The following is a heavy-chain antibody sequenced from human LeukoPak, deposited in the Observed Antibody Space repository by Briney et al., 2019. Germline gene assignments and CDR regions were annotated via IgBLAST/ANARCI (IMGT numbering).Heavy chain of an antibody. CDR2: ISSSSTI. CDR3: ARDSSYGVYFDY. V-gene: IGHV3-48*02. Sequence: GGSLRLSCAASGFTFSSYSMSWVRQAPGKGLEWVSYISSSSTIYYADSVKGRFTISRDNAKNSLYLQMNSLRDEDTAVYYCARDSSYGVYFDYWGQGTLVTVSS. D-gene: IGHD5-18*01. CDR1: GFTFSSYS. J-gene: IGHJ4*02.